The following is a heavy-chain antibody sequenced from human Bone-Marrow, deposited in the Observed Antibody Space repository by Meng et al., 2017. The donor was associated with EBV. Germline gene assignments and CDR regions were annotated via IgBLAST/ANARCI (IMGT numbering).Heavy chain of an antibody. CDR3: ARVSVGATFFDY. D-gene: IGHD1-26*01. Sequence: SPPRVGTPPGPPALTCTGSCGPINSSSHYLGWIRQPPGKGLEWIGSIYYSGSTYYNPSLKSRVTISVDTSKNQFSLKLSSVTAADTAVYYCARVSVGATFFDYWGQGTLVTVSS. V-gene: IGHV4-39*07. CDR2: IYYSGST. CDR1: CGPINSSSHY. J-gene: IGHJ4*02.